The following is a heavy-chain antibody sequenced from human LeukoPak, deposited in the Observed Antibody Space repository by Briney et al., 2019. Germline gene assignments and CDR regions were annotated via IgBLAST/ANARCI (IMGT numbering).Heavy chain of an antibody. V-gene: IGHV4-39*01. Sequence: PSETLSLTCTVSGGSISSYYWGWIRQPPGKGLEWIGSIYYSGSTYYNPSLKSRVTISVDTSKNQFSLTLSSVTAADTAVYCCARLGYCSSTSCYTRDFDYWGQGTLVTVSS. D-gene: IGHD2-2*02. CDR3: ARLGYCSSTSCYTRDFDY. J-gene: IGHJ4*02. CDR1: GGSISSYY. CDR2: IYYSGST.